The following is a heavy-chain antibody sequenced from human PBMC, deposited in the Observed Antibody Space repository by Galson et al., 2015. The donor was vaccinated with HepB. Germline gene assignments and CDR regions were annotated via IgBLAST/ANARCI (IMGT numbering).Heavy chain of an antibody. Sequence: SLRLSCPASGFTFSSYSMNWVRQAPGKGLEWVAYISSSTSFIYYAESLKGRFTISRDNAKNSLYLQMSSLRDEDTAVYYCPRPSPGDGDPGVGKDVWGQGTTVNV. D-gene: IGHD4-17*01. V-gene: IGHV3-48*02. J-gene: IGHJ6*02. CDR3: PRPSPGDGDPGVGKDV. CDR1: GFTFSSYS. CDR2: ISSSTSFI.